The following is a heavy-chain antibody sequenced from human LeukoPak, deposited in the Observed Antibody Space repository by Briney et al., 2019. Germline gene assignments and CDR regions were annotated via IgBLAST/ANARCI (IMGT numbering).Heavy chain of an antibody. CDR2: ISSSSSYT. CDR3: ARDRNYYDSSGYKDFDY. CDR1: GFTFSDYY. Sequence: PGGSLRLPCAASGFTFSDYYMSWIRQAPGKGLEWVSYISSSSSYTNYADSVKGRFTISRDNAKNSLYLQMNSLRAEDTAVYYCARDRNYYDSSGYKDFDYWGQGTLVTVSS. J-gene: IGHJ4*02. D-gene: IGHD3-22*01. V-gene: IGHV3-11*05.